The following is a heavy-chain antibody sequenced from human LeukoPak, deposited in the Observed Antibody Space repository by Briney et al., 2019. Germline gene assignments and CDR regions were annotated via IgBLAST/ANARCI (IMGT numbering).Heavy chain of an antibody. CDR1: GVTLSPYG. CDR3: AKEGTPQVSTWYDL. CDR2: ISYEGGTQ. J-gene: IGHJ5*02. D-gene: IGHD3-10*01. Sequence: GGSLRLSCAASGVTLSPYGMHWLRQAPGKGREWVAVISYEGGTQHYAESVKGRFIISRDNSRNTLYLQMNILRTEDTAVYYCAKEGTPQVSTWYDLWGQGTQVIVSS. V-gene: IGHV3-30*18.